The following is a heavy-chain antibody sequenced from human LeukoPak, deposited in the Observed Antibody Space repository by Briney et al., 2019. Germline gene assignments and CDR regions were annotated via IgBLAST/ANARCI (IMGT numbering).Heavy chain of an antibody. D-gene: IGHD5-12*01. CDR1: GFTFSSYA. CDR2: ISGSGGST. J-gene: IGHJ4*02. V-gene: IGHV3-23*01. Sequence: PGGSLRLSCAASGFTFSSYAMSWVRQAPGKGLEWVSAISGSGGSTYYADSVKGRFTISRDNAKNSLYLQMNSLRAEDTAVYFCARTRGPYDSLDYWGQGTLVTVSS. CDR3: ARTRGPYDSLDY.